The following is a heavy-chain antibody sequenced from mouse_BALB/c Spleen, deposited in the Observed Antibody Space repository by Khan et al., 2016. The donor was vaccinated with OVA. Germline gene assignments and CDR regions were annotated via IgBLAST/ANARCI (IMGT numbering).Heavy chain of an antibody. CDR3: ARTGGYFDV. Sequence: QIQLVQSGPELKKPGETVKISCKASGYTFTNYGMNWVKQAPGKGLKWMGWINTYTGEPTYADDFKGRFAFSLETSASTAYLQINNLKNEDTATYFGARTGGYFDVWGAGTTVTGSS. CDR2: INTYTGEP. D-gene: IGHD4-1*01. V-gene: IGHV9-3-1*01. J-gene: IGHJ1*01. CDR1: GYTFTNYG.